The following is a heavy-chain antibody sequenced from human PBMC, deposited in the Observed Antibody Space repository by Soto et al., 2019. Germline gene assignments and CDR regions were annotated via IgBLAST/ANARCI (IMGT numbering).Heavy chain of an antibody. J-gene: IGHJ4*01. D-gene: IGHD3-22*01. CDR1: GFTFSNYY. CDR3: AREGDGTTGYYQDC. V-gene: IGHV3-74*01. Sequence: EVQLVESGGGLVQPGGSLRLSCAASGFTFSNYYMHWVRQAPGKGLVWVSRINSDESSTSYADSVKGRFTISRDNAKNTLYLQMNSLRAEDTAVYYCAREGDGTTGYYQDCRGHGTLVTVSS. CDR2: INSDESST.